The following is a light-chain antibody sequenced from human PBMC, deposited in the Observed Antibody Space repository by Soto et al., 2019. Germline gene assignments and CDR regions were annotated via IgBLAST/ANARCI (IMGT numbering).Light chain of an antibody. CDR2: DVS. J-gene: IGLJ2*01. CDR3: AAWDDSLNAVV. Sequence: QSVLTQPRSVSGSPGQSVTISCTGTSSDVGGYNYVSWYLQHPGKAPKVMIYDVSKRPSGVPDRFSGSKSGNTASLTISGLQSEDEADYYCAAWDDSLNAVVFGGGTKLTVL. CDR1: SSDVGGYNY. V-gene: IGLV2-11*01.